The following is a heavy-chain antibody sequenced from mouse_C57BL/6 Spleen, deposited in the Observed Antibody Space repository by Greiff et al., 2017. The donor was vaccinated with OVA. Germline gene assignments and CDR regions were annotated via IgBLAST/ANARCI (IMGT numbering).Heavy chain of an antibody. CDR1: GYTFTSYW. CDR2: IDPSDSYT. CDR3: AKAGVPRYFDV. J-gene: IGHJ1*03. V-gene: IGHV1-50*01. D-gene: IGHD5-1*01. Sequence: QVQLQQPGAELVKPGASVKLSCKASGYTFTSYWMQWVKQRPGQGLEWIGEIDPSDSYTNYNQKFKGKATLTVDTSSSTAYMQLSSLTSEDSAVYYCAKAGVPRYFDVWGTGTTVTVSS.